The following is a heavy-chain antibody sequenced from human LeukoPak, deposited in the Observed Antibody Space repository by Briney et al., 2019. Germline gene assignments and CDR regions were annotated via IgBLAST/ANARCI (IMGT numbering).Heavy chain of an antibody. J-gene: IGHJ4*02. D-gene: IGHD6-13*01. CDR1: GFTFSSYA. CDR2: ISYDGSNK. CDR3: ARDIAAAGPSASGYYFDY. V-gene: IGHV3-30-3*01. Sequence: GRSLRLSCAASGFTFSSYAMHWVRQAPGKGLEWVAVISYDGSNKYYADSVKGRFTISRDNSKNTLYLQMNSLRAEDTAVYYCARDIAAAGPSASGYYFDYWGQGTLVTVSS.